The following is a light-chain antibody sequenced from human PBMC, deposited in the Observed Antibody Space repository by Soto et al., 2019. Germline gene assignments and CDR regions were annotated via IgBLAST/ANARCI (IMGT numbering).Light chain of an antibody. Sequence: EIVLTQSPATLSVSPGERATLSCRASQGVSSSLAWYQQKPGQAPRLLIYDASNRATGIPTRFCGSGSGTDFTLAISRLEPEDFAVYYCQQYGNSPQTFGQGTKVDI. CDR1: QGVSSS. CDR3: QQYGNSPQT. J-gene: IGKJ1*01. CDR2: DAS. V-gene: IGKV3-11*01.